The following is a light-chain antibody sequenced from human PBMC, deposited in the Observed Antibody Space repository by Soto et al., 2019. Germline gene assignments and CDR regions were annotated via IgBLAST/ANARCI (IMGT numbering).Light chain of an antibody. Sequence: SYELTQPPSVSVSPGQTARITCSGDALPKQYVYWYQQKSGQAPVLLINKDIERPSGIPERLSGSSSGTTATLTISGVQAEDEADYYCQSSDTSGTYVFGTGTKVTVL. CDR3: QSSDTSGTYV. CDR2: KDI. CDR1: ALPKQY. V-gene: IGLV3-25*01. J-gene: IGLJ1*01.